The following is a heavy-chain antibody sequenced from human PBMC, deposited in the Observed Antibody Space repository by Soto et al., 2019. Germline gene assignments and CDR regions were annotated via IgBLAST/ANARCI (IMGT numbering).Heavy chain of an antibody. Sequence: GGSLRLSCAASGFTFSDYYMSWIRQAPGKGLEWVSYISSSSSYTNYADSVKGRFTISRDNSENTLFLQMSRLRAEDTAVYYCARGLTYYSGSGRNYYYGMDVWGQGTTVTVSS. J-gene: IGHJ6*02. CDR3: ARGLTYYSGSGRNYYYGMDV. V-gene: IGHV3-11*06. CDR2: ISSSSSYT. CDR1: GFTFSDYY. D-gene: IGHD3-10*01.